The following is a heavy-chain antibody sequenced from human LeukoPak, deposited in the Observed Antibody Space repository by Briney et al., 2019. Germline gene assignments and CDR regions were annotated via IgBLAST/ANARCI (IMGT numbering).Heavy chain of an antibody. CDR3: ARPYDISTGYFDY. Sequence: PGESLRLSCAASGFTSSSHWMHWVRQAPGKGLMWVARINGDGSSTSYADSVKGRFTIYRDNGKNTLYLQMNTLRAEDTAMYYCARPYDISTGYFDYWGQGTLVTVSS. D-gene: IGHD3-9*01. V-gene: IGHV3-74*01. J-gene: IGHJ4*02. CDR1: GFTSSSHW. CDR2: INGDGSST.